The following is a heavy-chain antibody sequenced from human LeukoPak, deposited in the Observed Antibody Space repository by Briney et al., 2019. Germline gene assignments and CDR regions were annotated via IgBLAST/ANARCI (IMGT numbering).Heavy chain of an antibody. J-gene: IGHJ5*02. V-gene: IGHV4-30-2*01. CDR2: IYHSGST. Sequence: SQTLSLTCAVSGGSISSGGYSWSWIRQPPGKGLEWIGYIYHSGSTYYNPSLKSRVTISVDRSKNQFSLKPSSVTAADTAVYYCARAGGVYNWFDPWGQGTLVTVSS. D-gene: IGHD5/OR15-5a*01. CDR1: GGSISSGGYS. CDR3: ARAGGVYNWFDP.